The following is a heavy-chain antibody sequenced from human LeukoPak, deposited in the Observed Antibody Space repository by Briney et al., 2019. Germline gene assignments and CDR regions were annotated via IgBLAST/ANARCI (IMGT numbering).Heavy chain of an antibody. CDR2: ISGSDGRT. CDR3: AKDPRPFDAFDI. J-gene: IGHJ3*02. CDR1: GFTFSNYA. V-gene: IGHV3-23*01. Sequence: PGGSLRLSCAASGFTFSNYAMSCGRQAPGKGLEWVSAISGSDGRTYYADSVKGRFTISRDNSKNTLYLQMSSLRAEDTAVYYCAKDPRPFDAFDIWGQGTMVTVSS.